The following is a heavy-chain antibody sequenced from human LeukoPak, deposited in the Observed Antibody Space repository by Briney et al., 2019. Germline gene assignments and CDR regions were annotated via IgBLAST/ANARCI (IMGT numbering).Heavy chain of an antibody. J-gene: IGHJ4*02. V-gene: IGHV4-59*01. CDR1: GGSISSYY. D-gene: IGHD3-22*01. CDR3: SRVRSIGYPPPPAFDY. Sequence: SETLSLTCTVSGGSISSYYWSWIRQPPGKGLEWIGYIYYSGSTNYNPSLKSRVTISVGTSKNQFSLMLSSVTAADTAVYYCSRVRSIGYPPPPAFDYWGQGTLVTVAS. CDR2: IYYSGST.